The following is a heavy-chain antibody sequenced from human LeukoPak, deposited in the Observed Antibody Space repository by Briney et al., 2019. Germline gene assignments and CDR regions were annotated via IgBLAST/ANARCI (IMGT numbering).Heavy chain of an antibody. CDR1: GYSISSGYY. V-gene: IGHV4-38-2*02. CDR3: ARGHSHYYYYYMDV. D-gene: IGHD5-12*01. J-gene: IGHJ6*03. Sequence: PSETLSLTCTVSGYSISSGYYWGWIRQPPGKGLEWIGSIYYSGSTYYNPSLKSRVTISVDTSKNQFSLKLSSVTAADTAVYYCARGHSHYYYYYMDVWGKGTTVTISS. CDR2: IYYSGST.